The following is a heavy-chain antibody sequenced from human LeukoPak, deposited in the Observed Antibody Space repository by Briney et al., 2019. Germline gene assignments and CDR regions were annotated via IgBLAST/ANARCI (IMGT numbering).Heavy chain of an antibody. Sequence: GRSLRLSCEASGFTFRTYGMSWVRQAPGKGLEWVSIIYSGGSTFYADSVKGRFTISRDNSKNTLYLQMNSLRAEDTAVYYCARGGSYLSAFDIWGQGTMVTVSS. CDR1: GFTFRTYG. CDR2: IYSGGST. V-gene: IGHV3-53*01. J-gene: IGHJ3*02. D-gene: IGHD1-26*01. CDR3: ARGGSYLSAFDI.